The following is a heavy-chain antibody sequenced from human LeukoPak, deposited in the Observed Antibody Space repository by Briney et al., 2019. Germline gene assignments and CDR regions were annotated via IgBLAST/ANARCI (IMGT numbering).Heavy chain of an antibody. CDR1: GFIFRNYW. D-gene: IGHD4/OR15-4a*01. CDR2: INTDGSST. J-gene: IGHJ4*02. V-gene: IGHV3-74*01. Sequence: GGSLRLSCAASGFIFRNYWMYWVRQGPGKELVWVSRINTDGSSTTYADSVKGRFTISRDNAKNTLDLQMNSLRAEDTAVYYCAIDNGVLSFDCWGQGTLVTVSS. CDR3: AIDNGVLSFDC.